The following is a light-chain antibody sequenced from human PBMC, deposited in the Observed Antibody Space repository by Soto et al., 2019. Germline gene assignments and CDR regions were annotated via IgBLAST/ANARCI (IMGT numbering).Light chain of an antibody. Sequence: EIVMTQSPATLSVSPVERVTLSCMASQSVTSNLAWYQQKPGQAPILLIFGASTRATGLPSRFSGSGSGTEFTLTISSLQSDDSATYYCQQYNSYSWTFGQGTKVDIK. J-gene: IGKJ1*01. CDR3: QQYNSYSWT. CDR1: QSVTSN. CDR2: GAS. V-gene: IGKV3-15*01.